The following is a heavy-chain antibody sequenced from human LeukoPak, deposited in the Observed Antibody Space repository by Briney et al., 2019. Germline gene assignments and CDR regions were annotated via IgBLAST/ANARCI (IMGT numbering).Heavy chain of an antibody. V-gene: IGHV3-23*01. J-gene: IGHJ4*02. Sequence: GSPRLSWGGSGFTFRSYAINWVRQAPGKGVEWVSTMSGDATSTYYADSVKGRFTISRDNSKNTLYLQMNSLRAEDTAVYYCAKRTSGSSWYSSDYWGQGTLVTVSS. CDR3: AKRTSGSSWYSSDY. CDR2: MSGDATST. D-gene: IGHD6-13*01. CDR1: GFTFRSYA.